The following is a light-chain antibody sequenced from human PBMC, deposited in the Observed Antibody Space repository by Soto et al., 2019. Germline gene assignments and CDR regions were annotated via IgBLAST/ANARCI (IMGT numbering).Light chain of an antibody. Sequence: QSVLTQPPSVSAAPGQRVTISCSGSSSNIGSNYVSWYQQLPGTAPKLLIFGNSNRPSGVPVPDRFSGSKSGTSASLAITGLQAEDEGDYYCQSYDSTLDARYVFGTGTKVTVL. J-gene: IGLJ1*01. V-gene: IGLV1-40*01. CDR3: QSYDSTLDARYV. CDR1: SSNIGSNY. CDR2: GNS.